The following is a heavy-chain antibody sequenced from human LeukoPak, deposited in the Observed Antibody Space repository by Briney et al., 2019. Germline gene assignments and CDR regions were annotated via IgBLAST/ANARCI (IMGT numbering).Heavy chain of an antibody. CDR3: AAYTSASCSGGSCTPYY. CDR2: IKQDGSEK. Sequence: PGGSLRLSCAASGFTFSSYWMSWVRQAPGKGLEWVANIKQDGSEKYYVDSVKGRFTISRDNAKNSLYLQMNSLRAEDTAVYYCAAYTSASCSGGSCTPYYWGQGTLVTVSS. J-gene: IGHJ4*02. V-gene: IGHV3-7*01. CDR1: GFTFSSYW. D-gene: IGHD2-15*01.